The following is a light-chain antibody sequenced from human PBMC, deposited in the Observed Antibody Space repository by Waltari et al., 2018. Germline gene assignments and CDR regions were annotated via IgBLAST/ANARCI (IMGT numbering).Light chain of an antibody. J-gene: IGLJ1*01. Sequence: QSVLTQPPSASGTPGQRVRVSCSGSSSHIGSNSVTWYQHLPGTAPKLLIYNNNEWPSGVPDRFSASKSGTSASLAISGLQSEDEADYYCASWDDSLNGLVFGTGTKVIAL. CDR1: SSHIGSNS. CDR3: ASWDDSLNGLV. V-gene: IGLV1-44*01. CDR2: NNN.